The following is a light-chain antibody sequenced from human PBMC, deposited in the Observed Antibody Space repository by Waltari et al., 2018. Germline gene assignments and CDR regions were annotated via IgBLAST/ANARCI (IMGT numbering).Light chain of an antibody. V-gene: IGKV3-20*01. CDR1: QGVSRT. CDR3: QHYVRLPAT. Sequence: SCRASQGVSRTLAWYQQKPGQAPKLPIYGASIRATGIPDRFTGSGSGTDFSLTISSLEPEDFAIYFCQHYVRLPATFGQGTKVEIK. CDR2: GAS. J-gene: IGKJ1*01.